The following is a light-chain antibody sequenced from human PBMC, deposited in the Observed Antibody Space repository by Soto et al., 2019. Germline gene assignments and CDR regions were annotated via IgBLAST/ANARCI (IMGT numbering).Light chain of an antibody. CDR1: QSVSSK. CDR3: QQYNDWPPQLT. Sequence: EIVMTQSPATLSVSVGERATLSCRASQSVSSKLAWYQQKPGLAPRLLIYGASTRATGIPARFSGSGSGTEFTLTISSLQSEDFAVYYCQQYNDWPPQLTFGGGTKVEIK. CDR2: GAS. J-gene: IGKJ4*01. V-gene: IGKV3-15*01.